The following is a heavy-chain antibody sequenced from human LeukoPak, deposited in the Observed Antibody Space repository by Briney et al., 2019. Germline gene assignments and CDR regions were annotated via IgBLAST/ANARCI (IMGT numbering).Heavy chain of an antibody. D-gene: IGHD3-22*01. CDR1: GFTFSSYS. V-gene: IGHV3-48*01. J-gene: IGHJ4*02. CDR3: ASSRYDSSGYYGIIAY. CDR2: ISSSSSTI. Sequence: GGSLRLSCAASGFTFSSYSMNWVRQAPGKGLEWVSYISSSSSTIYYADSVKGRFTISRGNAKNSLYLQMNGLRAEDTAVYYCASSRYDSSGYYGIIAYWGQGTLVTVSS.